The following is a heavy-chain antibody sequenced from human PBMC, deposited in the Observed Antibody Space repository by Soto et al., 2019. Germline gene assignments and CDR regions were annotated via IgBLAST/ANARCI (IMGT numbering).Heavy chain of an antibody. CDR2: IGTAGDT. Sequence: GGSLRLSCAASGFTFSSYDMHWVRQATGKGLEWVSAIGTAGDTYYPGSVKGRFTISRENAKNSLYLQMNSLRAGDTAVYYCARGGARREELMYYYYYYMDVWGKGTTVTVSS. CDR1: GFTFSSYD. CDR3: ARGGARREELMYYYYYYMDV. V-gene: IGHV3-13*01. D-gene: IGHD1-26*01. J-gene: IGHJ6*03.